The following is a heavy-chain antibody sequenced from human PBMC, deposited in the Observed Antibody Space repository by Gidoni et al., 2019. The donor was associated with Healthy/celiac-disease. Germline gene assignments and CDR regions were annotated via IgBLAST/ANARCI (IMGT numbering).Heavy chain of an antibody. J-gene: IGHJ6*02. Sequence: EVQLVESGGGLVKPGGSLRLSCAASGFTFSSYSMNWVRQAPGKGLEWVSSISSSSSYIYYADSVKGRFTISRDNAKNSLYLQMNSLRAEDTAVYYCAREEGVYCSGGSCYGMDVWGQGTTVTVSS. V-gene: IGHV3-21*01. CDR2: ISSSSSYI. D-gene: IGHD2-15*01. CDR3: AREEGVYCSGGSCYGMDV. CDR1: GFTFSSYS.